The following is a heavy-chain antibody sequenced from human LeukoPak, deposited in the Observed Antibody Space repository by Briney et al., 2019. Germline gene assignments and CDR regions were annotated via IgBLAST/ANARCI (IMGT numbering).Heavy chain of an antibody. J-gene: IGHJ3*01. Sequence: GGSLRLSCAASGFTFSSYWMTWVRQAPGKGLEWVANIKQDGSEKYYVDSVKGRFTISRDNAKNSLYLQMNSLRAEGTALYYCAKDIIAAAGKGSDAFDFWGQGTMVTVSS. CDR2: IKQDGSEK. D-gene: IGHD6-13*01. CDR1: GFTFSSYW. V-gene: IGHV3-7*03. CDR3: AKDIIAAAGKGSDAFDF.